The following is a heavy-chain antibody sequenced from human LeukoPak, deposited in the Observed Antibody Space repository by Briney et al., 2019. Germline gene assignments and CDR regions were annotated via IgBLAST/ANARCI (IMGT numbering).Heavy chain of an antibody. CDR2: IYPGDSDT. Sequence: GESLKISCKGSGYSFTSYWIGWVRQVPGKGLEWMGIIYPGDSDTRYSPSFQGQVTISADKSISPAYLQWSSLKASDTAMYYCVALYYYDSSGYQYYFDYWGQGTLVTVSS. D-gene: IGHD3-22*01. J-gene: IGHJ4*02. V-gene: IGHV5-51*01. CDR3: VALYYYDSSGYQYYFDY. CDR1: GYSFTSYW.